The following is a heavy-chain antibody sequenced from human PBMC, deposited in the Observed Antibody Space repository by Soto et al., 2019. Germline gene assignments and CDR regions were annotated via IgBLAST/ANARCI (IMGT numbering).Heavy chain of an antibody. CDR3: ARVRSIAAPPGDYYYYYGMDV. Sequence: QVQLVQSGAEVKKPGSSVTVSCKASGGTFSSYAISWVRQAPGPGLEWMGGIIPIFGTANYAQKFQGRVTITADESTSTAYMELSSLRSEDTAVYYCARVRSIAAPPGDYYYYYGMDVWGQGTTVTVAS. D-gene: IGHD6-6*01. CDR1: GGTFSSYA. CDR2: IIPIFGTA. J-gene: IGHJ6*02. V-gene: IGHV1-69*12.